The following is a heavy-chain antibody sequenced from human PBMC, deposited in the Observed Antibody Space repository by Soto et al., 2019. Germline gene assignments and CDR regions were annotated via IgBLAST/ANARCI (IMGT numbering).Heavy chain of an antibody. CDR2: IYSGGST. CDR1: GFTVSSNY. CDR3: AREVEQLDGYYYYYYMDV. D-gene: IGHD6-6*01. J-gene: IGHJ6*03. Sequence: GGSPRLSCAASGFTVSSNYMSWVRQAPGKGLEWVSVIYSGGSTYYADSVKGRFTISRHNSKNTLYLQMNSRRAEYTAVYYCAREVEQLDGYYYYYYMDVWGKGTTVTVSS. V-gene: IGHV3-53*04.